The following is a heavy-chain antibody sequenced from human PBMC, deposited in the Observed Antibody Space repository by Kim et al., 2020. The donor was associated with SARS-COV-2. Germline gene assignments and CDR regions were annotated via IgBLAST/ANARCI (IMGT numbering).Heavy chain of an antibody. CDR3: AKDHSPTSPPKYCSSTSCQGWYGPFDY. Sequence: GGSLRLSCAASGFTFSSYAMSWVRQAPGKGLEWVSAISGSGGSTSYADAVKGRFTISRDNSKNTLYLQMNSLRAEDTAVYYCAKDHSPTSPPKYCSSTSCQGWYGPFDYWGQGTLVTVSS. CDR2: ISGSGGST. V-gene: IGHV3-23*01. CDR1: GFTFSSYA. J-gene: IGHJ4*02. D-gene: IGHD2-2*01.